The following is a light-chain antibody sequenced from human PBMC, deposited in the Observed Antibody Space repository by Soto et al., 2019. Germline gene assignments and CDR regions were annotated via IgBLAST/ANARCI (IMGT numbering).Light chain of an antibody. CDR1: QSVNSN. CDR2: GAS. CDR3: QQSNDWPLA. Sequence: EIVMTQSPATLSVSPGERATLSCRASQSVNSNLDWYQQKPGQAPRLLIYGASTRATGIPARFSGSASGTEFTLTISSLQSEDFAVYYCQQSNDWPLAFGGGTKVEIK. J-gene: IGKJ4*01. V-gene: IGKV3-15*01.